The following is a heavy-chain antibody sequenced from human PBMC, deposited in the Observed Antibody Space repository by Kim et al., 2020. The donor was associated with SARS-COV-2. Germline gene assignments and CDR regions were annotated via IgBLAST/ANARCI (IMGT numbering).Heavy chain of an antibody. J-gene: IGHJ6*02. Sequence: GGSLRLSCAASGFTFSSYWMSWVRQAPGKGLEWVANIKQDGSEKYYVDSVKGRFTISRDNAKNSLYLQMNSLRAEDTAVYYCARLDYSSSWYRNYYYYYGMDVWGQGTTVTVSS. D-gene: IGHD6-13*01. CDR2: IKQDGSEK. V-gene: IGHV3-7*03. CDR1: GFTFSSYW. CDR3: ARLDYSSSWYRNYYYYYGMDV.